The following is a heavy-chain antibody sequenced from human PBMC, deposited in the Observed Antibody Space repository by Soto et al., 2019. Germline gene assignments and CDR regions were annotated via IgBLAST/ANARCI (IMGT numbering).Heavy chain of an antibody. CDR2: IFSNDEK. CDR1: GFSLSNARMG. CDR3: ARIEGCTNVVCPFNWFDP. J-gene: IGHJ5*02. D-gene: IGHD2-8*01. V-gene: IGHV2-26*01. Sequence: SGPRLVNPTETPTLTCTVSGFSLSNARMGASWIRQPPAKALEWLAHIFSNDEKSYRTSLKSRLTISKDTSKSQVVLTMTNMDPVDTATYYCARIEGCTNVVCPFNWFDPWGQGTLVTVSS.